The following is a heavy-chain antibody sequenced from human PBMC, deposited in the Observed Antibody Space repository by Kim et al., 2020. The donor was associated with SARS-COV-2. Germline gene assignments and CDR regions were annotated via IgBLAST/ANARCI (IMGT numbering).Heavy chain of an antibody. D-gene: IGHD5-12*01. J-gene: IGHJ6*02. CDR1: GFSLSTSGMC. V-gene: IGHV2-70*01. CDR2: IDWDDDK. CDR3: ARTRVEVATIVVYYYGMDV. Sequence: SGPTLVNPTQTLTLTCTFSGFSLSTSGMCVSWIRQPPGKALEWLALIDWDDDKYYSTSLKTRLTIPKDTSKNQVVLTMTNMDPVDTATYYCARTRVEVATIVVYYYGMDVWGQGTTVTVSS.